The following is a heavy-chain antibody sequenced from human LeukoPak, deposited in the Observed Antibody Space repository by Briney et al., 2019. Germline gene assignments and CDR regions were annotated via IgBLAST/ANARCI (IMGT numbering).Heavy chain of an antibody. Sequence: GGSLRLSCAASRFTFSRYGMHWVRQAPGKGLEWVAFIRYDGSNKHYADSVKGRFTISRDNSKNTLYLQMNSLRAEDTAVYYCAKSGGGYSSGWFYWGQGTLVTVSS. J-gene: IGHJ4*02. CDR1: RFTFSRYG. CDR2: IRYDGSNK. V-gene: IGHV3-30*02. CDR3: AKSGGGYSSGWFY. D-gene: IGHD6-19*01.